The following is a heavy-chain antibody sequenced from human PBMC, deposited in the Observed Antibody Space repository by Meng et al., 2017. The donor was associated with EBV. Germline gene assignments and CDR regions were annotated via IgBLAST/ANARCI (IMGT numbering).Heavy chain of an antibody. D-gene: IGHD4-17*01. CDR3: ASAEHYGDYVFEY. V-gene: IGHV1-69*01. CDR1: GGILHSFA. J-gene: IGHJ4*02. Sequence: VRRVQSGAEVKQPGSLVKASWKTSGGILHSFAISWVLQAPGQGLEWMGGIIPLFHTTNYAQKFQGRLHIIADESSATTYMELSSLRSEDTAIYYCASAEHYGDYVFEYWGQGTLVTVSS. CDR2: IIPLFHTT.